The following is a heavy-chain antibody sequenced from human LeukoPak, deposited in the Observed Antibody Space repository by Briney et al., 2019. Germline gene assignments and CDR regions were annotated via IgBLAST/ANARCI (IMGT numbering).Heavy chain of an antibody. Sequence: SVKVSCKASGYTFTSYYMHWVRQAPGQGLEWMGGIIPIFGTANYAQKFQGRVTITADESTSTAYMELSSLRSEDTAVYYCARGEVTMVRGVIITSGGGFDPWGQGTLVTVSS. D-gene: IGHD3-10*01. CDR2: IIPIFGTA. V-gene: IGHV1-69*13. J-gene: IGHJ5*02. CDR1: GYTFTSYY. CDR3: ARGEVTMVRGVIITSGGGFDP.